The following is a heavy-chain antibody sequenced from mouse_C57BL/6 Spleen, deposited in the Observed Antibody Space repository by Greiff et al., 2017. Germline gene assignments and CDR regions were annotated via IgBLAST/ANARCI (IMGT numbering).Heavy chain of an antibody. CDR1: GFTFSSYG. V-gene: IGHV5-6*01. D-gene: IGHD1-1*01. CDR3: ARDYYGSSPLDY. J-gene: IGHJ2*01. CDR2: ISSGGSYT. Sequence: EVQVVESGGDLVKPGGSLKLSCAASGFTFSSYGMSWVRQTPDKRLEWVATISSGGSYTYYPDSVKGRFTISRDNAKNTLYLQMSSLKSEDTAMYYCARDYYGSSPLDYGGQGTTLTVSS.